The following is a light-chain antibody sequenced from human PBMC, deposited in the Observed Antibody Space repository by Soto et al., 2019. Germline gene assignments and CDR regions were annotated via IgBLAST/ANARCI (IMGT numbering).Light chain of an antibody. CDR1: QSVSSSN. CDR3: QQLNSYPLT. J-gene: IGKJ4*01. V-gene: IGKV3-20*01. Sequence: EIVLTQSPGTLSLSPGERATLSCRASQSVSSSNLAWYQQKPGQAPRLLIYGASTRATGIPARFSGSGSGTEFTLTISSLQPEDFATYYCQQLNSYPLTFGGGTKVDIK. CDR2: GAS.